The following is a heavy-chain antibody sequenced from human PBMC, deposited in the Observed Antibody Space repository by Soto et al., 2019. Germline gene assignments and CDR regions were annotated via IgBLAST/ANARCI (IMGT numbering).Heavy chain of an antibody. D-gene: IGHD4-17*01. CDR3: ARDIVYGVYVLSQEYYYYYGMDV. V-gene: IGHV1-18*01. CDR2: ISAYNGNT. Sequence: ASVKVSCKASGYTFTSYGISWVRQAPGQGLEWMGWISAYNGNTNYAQKLQGRVTMTTDTSTSTAYMELRSLRSDDTAVYYCARDIVYGVYVLSQEYYYYYGMDVWGQGTTVTVSS. J-gene: IGHJ6*02. CDR1: GYTFTSYG.